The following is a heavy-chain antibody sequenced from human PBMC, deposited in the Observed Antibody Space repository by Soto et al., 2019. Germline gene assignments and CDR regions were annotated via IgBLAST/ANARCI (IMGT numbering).Heavy chain of an antibody. D-gene: IGHD2-2*01. CDR1: GFTFSGSA. CDR3: TRPPLVVPGTHTTPRDY. V-gene: IGHV3-73*01. Sequence: GGSLRLSCAASGFTFSGSAMHWVRQASGKGLEWVSRIRSKANSYATAYAASVKGRFTISRDDSKNTAYLQMNSLKTEDTAVYYCTRPPLVVPGTHTTPRDYWGQGTLVTVSS. CDR2: IRSKANSYAT. J-gene: IGHJ4*02.